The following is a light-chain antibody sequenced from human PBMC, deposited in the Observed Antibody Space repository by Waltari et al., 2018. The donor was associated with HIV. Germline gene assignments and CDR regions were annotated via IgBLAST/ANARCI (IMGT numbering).Light chain of an antibody. J-gene: IGKJ5*01. Sequence: DVQMTQSPFSLSASVGDRVTITWRASQDIDNYLGWWQQKPGEAPKALIYAASSMQSGGPSKFSGSRSGRDFTLTISSLQPEDFATYYCQQYQSYPITFGQGTRLEIK. CDR2: AAS. V-gene: IGKV1-16*02. CDR1: QDIDNY. CDR3: QQYQSYPIT.